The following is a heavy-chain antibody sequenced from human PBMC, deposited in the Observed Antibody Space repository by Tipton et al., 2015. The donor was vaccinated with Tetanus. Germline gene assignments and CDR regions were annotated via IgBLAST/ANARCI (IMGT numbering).Heavy chain of an antibody. CDR3: ATVGLVTASVKY. D-gene: IGHD2-21*02. V-gene: IGHV4-30-4*01. Sequence: TLSLTCTVSGDSVSTGNFYWSWIRQPPGKGLDWIGYISYTGTTHYNPSLKSRVTISLDRSKNQFSLKLTSVTAADTAVYYCATVGLVTASVKYWGQGTLVTVSS. J-gene: IGHJ4*01. CDR1: GDSVSTGNFY. CDR2: ISYTGTT.